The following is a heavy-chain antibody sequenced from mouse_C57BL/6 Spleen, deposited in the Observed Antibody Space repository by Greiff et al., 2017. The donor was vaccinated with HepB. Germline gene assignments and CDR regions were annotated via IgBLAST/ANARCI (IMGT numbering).Heavy chain of an antibody. J-gene: IGHJ4*01. Sequence: QVQLKQSGAELMKPGASVKLSCKATGYTFTGYWIEWVKQRPGHGLEWIGEILPGSGSTNYNEKFKGKATFTADTSSNTAYMQLSSLTTEDSAIYYCARVTTVVATTGPYYAMDYWGQGTSVTVS. CDR2: ILPGSGST. D-gene: IGHD1-1*01. CDR3: ARVTTVVATTGPYYAMDY. CDR1: GYTFTGYW. V-gene: IGHV1-9*01.